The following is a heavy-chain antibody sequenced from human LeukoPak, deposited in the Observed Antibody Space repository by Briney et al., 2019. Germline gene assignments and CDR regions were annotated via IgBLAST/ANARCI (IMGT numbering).Heavy chain of an antibody. J-gene: IGHJ4*02. D-gene: IGHD4-17*01. CDR2: ISYDGSNK. Sequence: GGSLRLSCAASGFTFSSYAMHWVRQAPGKGLEWVAVISYDGSNKYYADSVKGRFTISRDNSKNTLYLQMNSLRAEDTAVYYCASYYGDYEDYWGQGTLVTVSS. CDR1: GFTFSSYA. V-gene: IGHV3-30-3*01. CDR3: ASYYGDYEDY.